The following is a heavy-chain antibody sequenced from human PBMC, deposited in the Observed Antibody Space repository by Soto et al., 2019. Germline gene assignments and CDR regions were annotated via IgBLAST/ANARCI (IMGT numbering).Heavy chain of an antibody. J-gene: IGHJ4*02. V-gene: IGHV2-5*02. CDR3: AHRRSVFGDLSFDY. Sequence: QITLKVSGPTLVKPTQTLTLTCSFSGFSRSTSGAGVGWIRQPPGTALEWLALLYWDDDKRYSPSLKSRLTITKDTSKNQVVLTMTTMDPVDTATYYCAHRRSVFGDLSFDYWGQGTLVTVSS. CDR1: GFSRSTSGAG. CDR2: LYWDDDK. D-gene: IGHD3-10*02.